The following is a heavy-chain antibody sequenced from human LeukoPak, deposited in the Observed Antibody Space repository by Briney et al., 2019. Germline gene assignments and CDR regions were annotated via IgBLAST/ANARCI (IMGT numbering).Heavy chain of an antibody. CDR1: GGTFSSYA. V-gene: IGHV1-69*05. D-gene: IGHD3-22*01. CDR3: ARDSGGPYYYDSSGYYPQPRRYYFDY. CDR2: IIPIFGRA. Sequence: SVKVSCKASGGTFSSYAISWVRQAPGQGLEWMGGIIPIFGRANYAQKFQGRVTITTDESTSTAYMELSSLRSEDTAVYYCARDSGGPYYYDSSGYYPQPRRYYFDYWGQGTLVTVSS. J-gene: IGHJ4*02.